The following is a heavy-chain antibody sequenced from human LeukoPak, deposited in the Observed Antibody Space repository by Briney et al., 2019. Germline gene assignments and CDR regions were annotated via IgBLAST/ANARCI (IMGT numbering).Heavy chain of an antibody. D-gene: IGHD3-10*01. Sequence: ASVRVSCKASGYTFTSYGISWVRQAPGQGLEWMGWISAYNGNTNYAQKLQGRVTMTTDTSTSTAYMELRSLRSYDTAVYYCASGVYYYGSGSYYPHFDYWGQGTLVTVSS. CDR2: ISAYNGNT. J-gene: IGHJ4*02. CDR3: ASGVYYYGSGSYYPHFDY. V-gene: IGHV1-18*01. CDR1: GYTFTSYG.